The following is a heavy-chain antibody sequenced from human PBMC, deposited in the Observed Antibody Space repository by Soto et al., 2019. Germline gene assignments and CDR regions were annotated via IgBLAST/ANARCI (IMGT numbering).Heavy chain of an antibody. CDR3: ARVIEWDSSSPPNWFDP. D-gene: IGHD6-13*01. V-gene: IGHV1-18*04. Sequence: QVQLVQSGAEVKKPGASVKVSCKASGYTFTSYGISWVRQAPGQGLEWMGWISAYNGNTNYAQKLQGRGTMTTDTSTSTAYMELRSLRSDDTAVYYCARVIEWDSSSPPNWFDPWGQGTLVTVSS. J-gene: IGHJ5*02. CDR1: GYTFTSYG. CDR2: ISAYNGNT.